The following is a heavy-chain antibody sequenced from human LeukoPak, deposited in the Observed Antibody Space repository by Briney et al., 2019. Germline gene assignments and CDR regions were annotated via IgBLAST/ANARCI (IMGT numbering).Heavy chain of an antibody. J-gene: IGHJ6*03. CDR3: ARVGVVPAATDYYYYYYMDV. CDR2: IYHSGST. D-gene: IGHD2-2*01. V-gene: IGHV4-4*02. Sequence: SETLSLTCTVSGGSISSSNWWSWVRQPPGKGLEWIGEIYHSGSTNYNPSLKSRVTISVDKSKNQFSLKLSSVTAADTAVYYCARVGVVPAATDYYYYYYMDVWGKGTTVAISS. CDR1: GGSISSSNW.